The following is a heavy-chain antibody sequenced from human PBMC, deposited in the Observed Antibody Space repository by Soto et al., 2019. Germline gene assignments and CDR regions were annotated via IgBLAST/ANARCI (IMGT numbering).Heavy chain of an antibody. D-gene: IGHD2-15*01. V-gene: IGHV1-69*06. J-gene: IGHJ6*02. CDR2: IIPIFGTA. CDR3: ARVTHGRDSYYYYGMDV. CDR1: GGTFSSYA. Sequence: SVKVSFKASGGTFSSYAISWLRQAPGQGLEWMGGIIPIFGTANYAQKFQGRVTITADKSTSTAYMELSSLRSEDTAVYYCARVTHGRDSYYYYGMDVWGQGTTVTVSS.